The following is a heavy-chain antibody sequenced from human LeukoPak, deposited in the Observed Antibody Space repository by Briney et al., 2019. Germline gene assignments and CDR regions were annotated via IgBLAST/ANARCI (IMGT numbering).Heavy chain of an antibody. V-gene: IGHV3-48*03. CDR2: ISSSGSTI. D-gene: IGHD3-9*01. CDR1: GFTFSSYE. Sequence: GGSLRLSCAASGFTFSSYEMNWVRQAPGKGLEWVSYISSSGSTIYYADSVKGRFTISGDNAENTLDLQMHRLRAEDTAVYYCARDGRQHFDWLPLDVWGKGTTVIVSS. CDR3: ARDGRQHFDWLPLDV. J-gene: IGHJ6*04.